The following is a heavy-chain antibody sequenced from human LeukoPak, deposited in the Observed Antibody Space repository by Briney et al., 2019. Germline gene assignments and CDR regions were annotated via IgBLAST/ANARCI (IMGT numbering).Heavy chain of an antibody. CDR2: IVVGSGNT. V-gene: IGHV1-58*01. J-gene: IGHJ5*02. CDR1: GFTFTSSA. CDR3: AAESSSGFFYWFDR. D-gene: IGHD3-22*01. Sequence: EASVTVSCTASGFTFTSSAVQWVRQARGQRLEWIGWIVVGSGNTNYAQKFQERVTITRDMSTSTAYMELSSLRSEDTAVYYCAAESSSGFFYWFDRWGQGTLVTVSS.